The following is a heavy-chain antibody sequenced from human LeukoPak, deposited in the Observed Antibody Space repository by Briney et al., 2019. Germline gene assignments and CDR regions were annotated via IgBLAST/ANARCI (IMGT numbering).Heavy chain of an antibody. CDR1: GFTFSDHY. CDR2: SRNRAKSYTT. CDR3: ARDPIAAVRFDY. D-gene: IGHD6-13*01. V-gene: IGHV3-72*01. Sequence: GGSLRLSCAVSGFTFSDHYMDWVRQAPGKGLEWVGRSRNRAKSYTTDYAASVKGRFTISRDDSKSTLYLQMNSLETEDTAVYYCARDPIAAVRFDYWGQGTLVTVSS. J-gene: IGHJ4*02.